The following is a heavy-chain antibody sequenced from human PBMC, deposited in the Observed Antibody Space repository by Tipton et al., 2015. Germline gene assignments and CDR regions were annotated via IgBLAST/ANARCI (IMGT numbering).Heavy chain of an antibody. CDR1: GGTFSSYA. J-gene: IGHJ5*02. Sequence: QSGPEVKKPGSSVNVSCKASGGTFSSYAINWLRQVPGQGLEWMGGIIPVFGRPSYAQKFQGRVTITADESTTTAYMELSSLRSEDTAVYYCARDLSQMWFDPWGQGTLVTVSS. CDR2: IIPVFGRP. D-gene: IGHD5-24*01. CDR3: ARDLSQMWFDP. V-gene: IGHV1-69*01.